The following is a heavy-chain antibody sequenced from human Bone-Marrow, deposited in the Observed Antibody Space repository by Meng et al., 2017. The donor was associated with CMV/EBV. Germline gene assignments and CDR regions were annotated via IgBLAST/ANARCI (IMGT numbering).Heavy chain of an antibody. CDR2: IYYSGST. Sequence: SETLSLTCTVSGGSISSYYWSWIRQPPGKGLEWIGYIYYSGSTNYNPSLKSRVTISVDTSKNQFSLKLNSVTAADTAVYYCARGCSSTSCYTAFDYWGQGTLVPVSS. V-gene: IGHV4-59*01. CDR3: ARGCSSTSCYTAFDY. CDR1: GGSISSYY. D-gene: IGHD2-2*02. J-gene: IGHJ4*02.